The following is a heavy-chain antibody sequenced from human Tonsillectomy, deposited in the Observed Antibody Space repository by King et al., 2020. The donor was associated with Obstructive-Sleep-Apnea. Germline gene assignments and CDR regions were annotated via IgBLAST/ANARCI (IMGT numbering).Heavy chain of an antibody. CDR2: IRSKAYGGTT. Sequence: VQLVESGGGLVQPGRSLRLSCTASGFTFGDYAMSWFRQAPGKGLEWVGFIRSKAYGGTTEYAASVKGRFTISRDDSKSIAYLQMNILKTEDTAVYYCTRSYGSGSYYQFDPWGQGTLVTVSS. D-gene: IGHD3-10*01. J-gene: IGHJ5*02. CDR1: GFTFGDYA. V-gene: IGHV3-49*03. CDR3: TRSYGSGSYYQFDP.